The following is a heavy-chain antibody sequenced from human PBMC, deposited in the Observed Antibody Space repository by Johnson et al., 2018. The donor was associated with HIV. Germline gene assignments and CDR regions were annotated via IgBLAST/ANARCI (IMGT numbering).Heavy chain of an antibody. J-gene: IGHJ3*02. CDR3: ASRSEQWLGAFDI. CDR2: IRYDGSNK. D-gene: IGHD6-19*01. CDR1: GFTFSSYG. Sequence: QVQLVESGGGVVQPGGSLRLSCAASGFTFSSYGMHWVRQAPGKGLEWVAFIRYDGSNKYYADSVKGRFTISRDNSKNPRYLQMNSLRAEDTAVYYCASRSEQWLGAFDIWGQGTMVTVSS. V-gene: IGHV3-30*02.